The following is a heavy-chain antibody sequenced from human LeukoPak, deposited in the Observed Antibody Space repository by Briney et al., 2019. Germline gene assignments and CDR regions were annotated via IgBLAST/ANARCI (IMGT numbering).Heavy chain of an antibody. CDR3: ARAQMTTVTNFDY. D-gene: IGHD4-17*01. J-gene: IGHJ4*02. V-gene: IGHV4-30-4*07. CDR2: IYYSGST. CDR1: GGSISRGGYS. Sequence: PSETLSLTCAASGGSISRGGYSWSWIRQPPGKGLDWIGHIYYSGSTYYNPSLKSRVTISVDTSKNQLSLKLSSVTAADTAVYYCARAQMTTVTNFDYWGQGTLVTVSS.